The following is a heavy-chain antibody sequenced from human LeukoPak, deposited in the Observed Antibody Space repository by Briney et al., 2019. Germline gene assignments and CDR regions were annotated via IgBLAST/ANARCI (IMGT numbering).Heavy chain of an antibody. CDR2: IYYSGST. CDR3: ARKQGNMVRDYYYGMDV. D-gene: IGHD3-10*01. V-gene: IGHV4-59*01. J-gene: IGHJ6*02. CDR1: GGSISSYY. Sequence: KPSETLSLTCTVSGGSISSYYWSWIRQPPGKGLEWIGYIYYSGSTNYNPSLKSRVTISVDTSKNQFSLKLSSVTAADTAVYYCARKQGNMVRDYYYGMDVWGQGTTVTVFS.